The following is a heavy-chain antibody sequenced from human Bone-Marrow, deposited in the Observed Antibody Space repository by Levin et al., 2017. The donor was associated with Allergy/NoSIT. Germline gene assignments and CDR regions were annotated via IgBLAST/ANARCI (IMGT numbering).Heavy chain of an antibody. CDR3: VKSLNTMTIHDGFDF. V-gene: IGHV3-9*01. J-gene: IGHJ3*01. CDR2: ICLNSGKT. D-gene: IGHD1/OR15-1a*01. CDR1: KFIFDDYG. Sequence: LSLTCATSKFIFDDYGMYWVRQAPGKGLEWVSGICLNSGKTHYADSVKGRFIISRDNAKNSLYLQMNSLRTEDTALYYCVKSLNTMTIHDGFDFWGQGTMVTVSA.